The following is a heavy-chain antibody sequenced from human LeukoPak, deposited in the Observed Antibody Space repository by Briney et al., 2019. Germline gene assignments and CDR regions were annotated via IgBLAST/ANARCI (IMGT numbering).Heavy chain of an antibody. CDR1: GFTFSSYG. Sequence: GGSLRLSCAASGFTFSSYGMHWVRQAPGKGLEWVAVIWYDGSNKYYADSVKGRFTISRDNSENTLSLQMNSLRAEDTAIYYCVRERTGRGAFDIWGQGTMVTVSS. V-gene: IGHV3-33*01. D-gene: IGHD3/OR15-3a*01. CDR3: VRERTGRGAFDI. CDR2: IWYDGSNK. J-gene: IGHJ3*02.